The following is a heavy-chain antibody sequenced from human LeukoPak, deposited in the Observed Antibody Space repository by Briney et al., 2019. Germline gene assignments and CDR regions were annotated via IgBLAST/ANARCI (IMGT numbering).Heavy chain of an antibody. J-gene: IGHJ4*02. D-gene: IGHD3-22*01. V-gene: IGHV3-11*01. Sequence: GGSLRLSCAASGFTFSDYYMSWIRQAPGKGLEWVSYISGSGSTIYYADSVKDRFTISRDNAKNSLYLQMNGLRAEDTAVYYCARQTYSYDGSGFDYWGQGTLVTVSS. CDR1: GFTFSDYY. CDR2: ISGSGSTI. CDR3: ARQTYSYDGSGFDY.